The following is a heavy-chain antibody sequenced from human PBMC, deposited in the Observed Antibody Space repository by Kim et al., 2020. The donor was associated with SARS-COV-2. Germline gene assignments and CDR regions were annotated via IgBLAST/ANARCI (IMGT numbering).Heavy chain of an antibody. D-gene: IGHD3-22*01. CDR2: INPSGGST. J-gene: IGHJ4*02. CDR1: GYTFTSYY. Sequence: ASVKVSCKASGYTFTSYYMHWVRQAPGQGLEWMGIINPSGGSTSYAQKFQGRVTMTRDTSTSTVYMELSSLRSEDTAVYYCARGGTMIVVVIEHFDYWGQGTLVTVSS. V-gene: IGHV1-46*01. CDR3: ARGGTMIVVVIEHFDY.